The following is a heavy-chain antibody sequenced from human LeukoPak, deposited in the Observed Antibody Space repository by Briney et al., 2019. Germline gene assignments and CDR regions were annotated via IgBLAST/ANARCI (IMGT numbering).Heavy chain of an antibody. CDR2: ISSSSSYI. D-gene: IGHD4-17*01. CDR3: ARVVAYGPKFQYYFDY. J-gene: IGHJ4*02. V-gene: IGHV3-21*01. Sequence: GGSLRLSCAASGFTFSGYSMNWVRQAPGKGLEWVSSISSSSSYIYYADSVKGRFTISRDNAKNSLYLQMNSLGAEDTAVYYCARVVAYGPKFQYYFDYWGQGTLVTVSS. CDR1: GFTFSGYS.